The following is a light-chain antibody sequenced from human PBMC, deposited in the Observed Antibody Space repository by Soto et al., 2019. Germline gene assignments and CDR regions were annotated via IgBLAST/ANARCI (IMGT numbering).Light chain of an antibody. J-gene: IGLJ1*01. CDR3: ISYTTGSTLV. CDR2: YVN. Sequence: QSVLTQPASVSGSPGQSITISCTWTIIDLFCYNFVSFYQHHPFKAPKLIIYYVNNRPSCVSNLFSCSNSVNTSSLTISGLQTEDEADYYCISYTTGSTLVFGTGTKVTVL. V-gene: IGLV2-14*03. CDR1: IIDLFCYNF.